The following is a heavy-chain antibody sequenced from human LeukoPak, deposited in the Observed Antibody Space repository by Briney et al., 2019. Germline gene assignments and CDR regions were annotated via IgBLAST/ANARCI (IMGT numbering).Heavy chain of an antibody. CDR1: GFTFSSYG. CDR3: ARDGETTGSISSWFDY. CDR2: IWYDGSNK. J-gene: IGHJ4*02. V-gene: IGHV3-33*01. D-gene: IGHD6-13*01. Sequence: PGGSLRLSCAASGFTFSSYGMHWVRQAPGKGLEWVAVIWYDGSNKYYADSVKGRFTISRDNSENTLYLQMNSLRAEDTALYYGARDGETTGSISSWFDYWGQGTLVTVSS.